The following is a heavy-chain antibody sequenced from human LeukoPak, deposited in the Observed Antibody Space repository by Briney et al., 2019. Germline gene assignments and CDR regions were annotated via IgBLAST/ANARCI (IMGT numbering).Heavy chain of an antibody. J-gene: IGHJ5*02. CDR1: GYTFTSYG. V-gene: IGHV1-18*01. CDR3: ARFCGGGSCRFDP. D-gene: IGHD2-15*01. Sequence: ASVKVSCKASGYTFTSYGISWVRQAPGQGLERMGWISAYNGNTNYAQKFQGRVTMTTDTSTTTAYMELRSLRSDDTAVYYCARFCGGGSCRFDPWGQGTLVTVSS. CDR2: ISAYNGNT.